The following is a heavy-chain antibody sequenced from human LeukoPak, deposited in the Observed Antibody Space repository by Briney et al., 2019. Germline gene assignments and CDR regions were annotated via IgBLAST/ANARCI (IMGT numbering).Heavy chain of an antibody. J-gene: IGHJ5*02. Sequence: SETLSLTCGVYGGSFSGYYWSWIRQPPGKGLEWIGEISHSGSTNYNPALKSRVTISVDTAKNRFSLKLSSVTAADTAVYYCARGPPPAPLKAASFRWFDPWGQGTLVTVSS. CDR1: GGSFSGYY. D-gene: IGHD2-15*01. CDR2: ISHSGST. V-gene: IGHV4-34*01. CDR3: ARGPPPAPLKAASFRWFDP.